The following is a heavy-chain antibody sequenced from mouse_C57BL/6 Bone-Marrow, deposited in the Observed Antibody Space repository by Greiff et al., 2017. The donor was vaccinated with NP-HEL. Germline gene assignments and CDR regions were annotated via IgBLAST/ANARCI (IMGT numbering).Heavy chain of an antibody. Sequence: EVQGVESGGDLVKPGGSLKLSCAASGFTFSSYGMSWVRQTPDKRLEWVATISSGGSYTYYPDSVKGRFTISRDNAKNTLYLQMSSLKSEDTAMYYCARLYGQYYFDYWGQGTTLTVSS. J-gene: IGHJ2*01. CDR3: ARLYGQYYFDY. V-gene: IGHV5-6*01. D-gene: IGHD2-10*02. CDR2: ISSGGSYT. CDR1: GFTFSSYG.